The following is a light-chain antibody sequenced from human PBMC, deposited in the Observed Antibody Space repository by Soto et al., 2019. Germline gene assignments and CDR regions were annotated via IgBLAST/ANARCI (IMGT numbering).Light chain of an antibody. CDR3: SSYTSSRTYV. Sequence: QSALTQPASVSGSPGQSITISCTGTSSDVGAYNYVSWYQQHPGKAPKLMIYEVRNRPSGVSYRFSGSKSGNTASLTISGLQAEDEADYYCSSYTSSRTYVFGTGTKVTVL. J-gene: IGLJ1*01. V-gene: IGLV2-14*01. CDR1: SSDVGAYNY. CDR2: EVR.